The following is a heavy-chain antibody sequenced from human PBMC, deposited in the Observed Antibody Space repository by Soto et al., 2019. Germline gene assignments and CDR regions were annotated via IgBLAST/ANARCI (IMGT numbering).Heavy chain of an antibody. J-gene: IGHJ4*02. CDR1: GGSISSGDYY. D-gene: IGHD3-16*01. Sequence: SETLSLTCTVSGGSISSGDYYWSWIRQPPGKGLEWIGYIYYSGSTYYNPSPKSRVTISVDTSKNQFSLKLSSVTAADTAVYYCARGLHPDGLYWGQGTLVTVSS. CDR3: ARGLHPDGLY. V-gene: IGHV4-30-4*01. CDR2: IYYSGST.